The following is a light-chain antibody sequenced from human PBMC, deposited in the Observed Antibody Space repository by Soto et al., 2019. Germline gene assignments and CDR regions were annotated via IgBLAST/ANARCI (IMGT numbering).Light chain of an antibody. V-gene: IGLV2-8*01. Sequence: QSVLTQPPSASGSPGQSVTISYTGTSSDVGGYNYVSWYQQHPGKAPKLMIYEVSKRPSGVPDRFSGSKSGNTASLTVSGLQAEDEADYYCSSYAGSNNFFGTGTKLTVL. CDR1: SSDVGGYNY. CDR2: EVS. J-gene: IGLJ1*01. CDR3: SSYAGSNNF.